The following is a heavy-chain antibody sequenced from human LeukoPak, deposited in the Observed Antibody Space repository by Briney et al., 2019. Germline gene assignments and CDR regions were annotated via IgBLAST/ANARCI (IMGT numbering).Heavy chain of an antibody. CDR2: IVVGSGTT. D-gene: IGHD6-19*01. CDR3: AACSVASGWCYLDY. J-gene: IGHJ4*02. Sequence: SVKVSCKASGFTFTSSTMQWVRQARGQRPEFIGWIVVGSGTTNYAHKFQERATITRDMSTRTAHMELSSLTYEDTAVYYCAACSVASGWCYLDYWGQGTLVTVSS. CDR1: GFTFTSST. V-gene: IGHV1-58*02.